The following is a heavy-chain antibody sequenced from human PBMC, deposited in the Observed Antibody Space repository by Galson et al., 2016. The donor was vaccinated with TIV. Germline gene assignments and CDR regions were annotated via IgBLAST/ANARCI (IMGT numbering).Heavy chain of an antibody. CDR1: GVSMSSYY. CDR3: AGLYDVWSHGMDV. V-gene: IGHV4-59*01. D-gene: IGHD3/OR15-3a*01. CDR2: LYHTGGA. J-gene: IGHJ6*02. Sequence: SETLSLTCVVSGVSMSSYYWSWIRQSPGKGLEWIGYLYHTGGANYNPSLQSRVTISVDTSKNQFSLRLRSVTSADTAVYYCAGLYDVWSHGMDVWGPGTTVSVSS.